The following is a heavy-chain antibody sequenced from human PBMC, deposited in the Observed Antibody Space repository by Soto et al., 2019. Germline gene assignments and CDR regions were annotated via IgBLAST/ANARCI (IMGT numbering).Heavy chain of an antibody. V-gene: IGHV1-46*01. CDR1: GYTFASYY. Sequence: GASVKVSCKASGYTFASYYRQWVRQAPGQGLEWMGIINPSGGSTSYAQKLQSRVTMTRDTSTSTVYMELSSLRSEDTAVYYCARGRDDRYYYYGMDVWGQGTTVTVSS. CDR2: INPSGGST. CDR3: ARGRDDRYYYYGMDV. D-gene: IGHD3-10*01. J-gene: IGHJ6*02.